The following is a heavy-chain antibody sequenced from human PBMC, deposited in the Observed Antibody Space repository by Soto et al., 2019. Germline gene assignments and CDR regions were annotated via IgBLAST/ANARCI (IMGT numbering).Heavy chain of an antibody. CDR1: GYTSTSYG. CDR2: ISAYNGNT. V-gene: IGHV1-18*04. J-gene: IGHJ4*02. CDR3: ALERSWPTVDY. D-gene: IGHD6-13*01. Sequence: ASVKVSCKASGYTSTSYGISWVRQAPGQGLEWMGWISAYNGNTNYAQELQGRVTMTTDTSTSTAYMELRSLRSDDTAVYYCALERSWPTVDYWGQGTLVTVSS.